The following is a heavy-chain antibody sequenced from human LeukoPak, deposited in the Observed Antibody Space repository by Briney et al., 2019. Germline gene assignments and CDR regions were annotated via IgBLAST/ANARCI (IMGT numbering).Heavy chain of an antibody. D-gene: IGHD5-18*01. Sequence: PGGSLRLSCAASGFTFSSYSMNWVRQAPGMGLEWVSSISSTSNYIYYADSVKGRFTISRDNAKTSLYLQMNSLRAEDTAVYYCARDDRYSYGYSQSGHFDYWGQGILVTVSS. CDR3: ARDDRYSYGYSQSGHFDY. CDR1: GFTFSSYS. V-gene: IGHV3-21*01. J-gene: IGHJ4*02. CDR2: ISSTSNYI.